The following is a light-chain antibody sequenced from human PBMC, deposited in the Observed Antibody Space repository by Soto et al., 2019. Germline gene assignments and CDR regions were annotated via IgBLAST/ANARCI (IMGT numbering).Light chain of an antibody. CDR3: QQYNSHLIT. CDR1: QSISNW. J-gene: IGKJ5*01. V-gene: IGKV1-5*01. Sequence: DIPMTQSPSTLSASVGARITITCRASQSISNWLAWYQQKPGKAPDLLIYDASSQEGGVPSRFSGSGSGTEITLTISSLQPDDFSTDYSQQYNSHLITFCQGTRLEIK. CDR2: DAS.